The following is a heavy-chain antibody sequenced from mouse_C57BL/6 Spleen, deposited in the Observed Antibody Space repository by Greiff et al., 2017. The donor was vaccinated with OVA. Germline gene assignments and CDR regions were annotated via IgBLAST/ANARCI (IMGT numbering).Heavy chain of an antibody. Sequence: VQLKQSGAELVRPGASVTLSCKASGYTFTDYEMHWVKQTPVHGLEWIGAIDPETGGTAYNQKFKGKAILTADKSSSTAYMELRSLTSEDSAVYYCTRGGGYYYAMDYWGQGTSVTVSS. CDR3: TRGGGYYYAMDY. D-gene: IGHD2-2*01. V-gene: IGHV1-15*01. CDR2: IDPETGGT. J-gene: IGHJ4*01. CDR1: GYTFTDYE.